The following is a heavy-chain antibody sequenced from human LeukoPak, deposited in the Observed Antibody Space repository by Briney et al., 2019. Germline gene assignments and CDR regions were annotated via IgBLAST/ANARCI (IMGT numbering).Heavy chain of an antibody. Sequence: GGSLRLSCAASGFTFSSYSMNWVRQAPGKGLEWVSSISSSSSYIYYADSVKGRFTISRDNAKNSLYLQMNSLRAEDTAVYYCARDGGLITMVRGVDYFDYWGQGTLVTVSS. CDR2: ISSSSSYI. V-gene: IGHV3-21*01. D-gene: IGHD3-10*01. CDR1: GFTFSSYS. CDR3: ARDGGLITMVRGVDYFDY. J-gene: IGHJ4*02.